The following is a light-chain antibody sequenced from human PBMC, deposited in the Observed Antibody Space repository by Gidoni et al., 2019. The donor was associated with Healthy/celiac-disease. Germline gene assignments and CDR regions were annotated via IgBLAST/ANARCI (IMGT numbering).Light chain of an antibody. V-gene: IGKV1-39*01. Sequence: DIQMTQSPSSLSASVGDRVTITCLASQSISSYLNWYQQKPGKAPKLLIYAASNLQSGVPSRFSGSGSGTDFTLTISSLQPEDFATYYCQQSYNTPFTFGPGTKVDIK. CDR3: QQSYNTPFT. J-gene: IGKJ3*01. CDR1: QSISSY. CDR2: AAS.